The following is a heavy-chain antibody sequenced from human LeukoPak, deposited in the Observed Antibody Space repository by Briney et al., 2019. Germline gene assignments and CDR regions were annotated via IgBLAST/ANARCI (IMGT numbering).Heavy chain of an antibody. D-gene: IGHD3-9*01. J-gene: IGHJ5*02. CDR2: IRYDGNNK. CDR3: AKDVYYDILTGYQAGLFDP. Sequence: GRSLRLSCAASGLTFSSYGMHWVRQAPGKGLEWVAFIRYDGNNKYYADSVKGRFTISRDNSKNTLYLQMNSLRAEDTAVYYCAKDVYYDILTGYQAGLFDPWGQGTLVTVSS. CDR1: GLTFSSYG. V-gene: IGHV3-30*02.